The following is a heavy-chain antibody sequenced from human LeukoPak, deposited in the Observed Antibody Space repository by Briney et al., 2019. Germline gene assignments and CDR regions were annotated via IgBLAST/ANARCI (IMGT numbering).Heavy chain of an antibody. V-gene: IGHV4-59*01. CDR2: IYYSGST. CDR1: GGSISSYY. Sequence: SSETLSLTCTVSGGSISSYYWSWIRKPPGKGLEWIGYIYYSGSTNYNPSLKSRVTISVDTSKNQFSLKLSSVTAADTAVYYCARGKGYDSSGYYYYWGQGALVTVSS. J-gene: IGHJ4*02. CDR3: ARGKGYDSSGYYYY. D-gene: IGHD3-22*01.